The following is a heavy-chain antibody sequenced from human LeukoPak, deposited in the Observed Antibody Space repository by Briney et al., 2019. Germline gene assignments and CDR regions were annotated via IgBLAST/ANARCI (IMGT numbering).Heavy chain of an antibody. V-gene: IGHV4-4*07. CDR3: AREAYGSGSYYAPSPFDY. J-gene: IGHJ4*02. CDR2: IYTSGST. CDR1: GGSISSYY. D-gene: IGHD3-10*01. Sequence: SETLSLTCTVSGGSISSYYWSWIRQPAGKGLEWIGRIYTSGSTNYNPSLKSRVTMSVDTSKNQFSLKLSSVTAADTAVYYCAREAYGSGSYYAPSPFDYWGQGTLVTVSS.